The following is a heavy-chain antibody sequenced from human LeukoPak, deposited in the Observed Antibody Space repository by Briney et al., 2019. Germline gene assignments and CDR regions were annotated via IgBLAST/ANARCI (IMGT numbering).Heavy chain of an antibody. CDR2: IYYSGST. CDR1: GGSISSGSYY. Sequence: SETLSLTCTVSGGSISSGSYYWGWIRQPPGKGLEWIGSIYYSGSTYYNPSLKSRLTVSVDTSKNQFSLKLSSVTAADTAVYYCARDKTFEVVNYFDYWGRGTLVTVSS. D-gene: IGHD2-2*01. CDR3: ARDKTFEVVNYFDY. J-gene: IGHJ4*02. V-gene: IGHV4-39*07.